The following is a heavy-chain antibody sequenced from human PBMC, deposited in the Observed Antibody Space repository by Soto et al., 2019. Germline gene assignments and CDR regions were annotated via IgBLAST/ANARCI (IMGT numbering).Heavy chain of an antibody. CDR1: GFTFSSYA. D-gene: IGHD2-15*01. Sequence: GGSLRLSCAASGFTFSSYAMSWVRQAPGKGLEWVSAISGSGGSTYYADSVKGRFTISRDNSKNTLYLQMNSLRAEDTAVYYCAKGDVVEPKYYYYYGMDVWGQGTTVTVSS. V-gene: IGHV3-23*01. CDR3: AKGDVVEPKYYYYYGMDV. J-gene: IGHJ6*02. CDR2: ISGSGGST.